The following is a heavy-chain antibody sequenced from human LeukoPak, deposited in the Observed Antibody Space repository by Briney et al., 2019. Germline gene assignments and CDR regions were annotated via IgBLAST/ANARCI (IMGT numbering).Heavy chain of an antibody. CDR3: ASRYVGGSGSYCRLLDQ. Sequence: SETLSLTCAVSGGSISSTNWWNWVRPPPGKGLEWIGEIYDTGSTNYNPSLQSRVTISVDKSKNHFYLKLSSVTAADTAIYYCASRYVGGSGSYCRLLDQWGQGTLVTVSS. V-gene: IGHV4-4*02. J-gene: IGHJ4*02. CDR1: GGSISSTNW. CDR2: IYDTGST. D-gene: IGHD3-10*01.